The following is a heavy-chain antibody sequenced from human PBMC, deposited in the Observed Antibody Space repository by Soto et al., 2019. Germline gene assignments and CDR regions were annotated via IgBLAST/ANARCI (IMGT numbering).Heavy chain of an antibody. J-gene: IGHJ4*02. CDR2: TYYRSKWNT. Sequence: PSQTLSLTCAISVDNASSNSAAWNCIRQSPSRGLEWLGRTYYRSKWNTDYAVSVNSRITISPDTSKNQFSLQLKSVTPEDTGVYYCARDYYESGGYFDCWGQGNLVTVSS. D-gene: IGHD3-22*01. CDR3: ARDYYESGGYFDC. CDR1: VDNASSNSAA. V-gene: IGHV6-1*01.